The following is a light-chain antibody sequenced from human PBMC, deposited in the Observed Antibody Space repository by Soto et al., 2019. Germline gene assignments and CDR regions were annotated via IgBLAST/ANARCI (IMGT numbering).Light chain of an antibody. CDR2: DVS. CDR1: SSDVGAYNY. V-gene: IGLV2-14*03. CDR3: SSYTSRSTLE. J-gene: IGLJ2*01. Sequence: QSALTQPASVSGSPGQSITISCTGTSSDVGAYNYVSWYQQHPGKAPKLMIYDVSNRPSGVSNRFSGSKSGNTASLTISGLQAEDEADSYCSSYTSRSTLEFGGGTKVTVL.